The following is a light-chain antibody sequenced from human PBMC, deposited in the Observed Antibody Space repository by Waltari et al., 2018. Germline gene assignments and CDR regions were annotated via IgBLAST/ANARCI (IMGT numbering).Light chain of an antibody. CDR3: SSYAGSVV. Sequence: QSALTQPASVSGSPGQSITISCTGSSRDIGSYNVVSWYQHHPAKAPKLLIYGVNNRPSGVSNRFSGSNSGNTASRTISGLQAEDEADYYCSSYAGSVVFGGGTKLTVL. CDR1: SRDIGSYNV. V-gene: IGLV2-23*02. J-gene: IGLJ3*02. CDR2: GVN.